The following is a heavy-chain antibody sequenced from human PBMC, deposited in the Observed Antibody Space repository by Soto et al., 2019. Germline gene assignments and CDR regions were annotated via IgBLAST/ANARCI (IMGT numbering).Heavy chain of an antibody. D-gene: IGHD1-1*01. CDR3: ARGRYGDY. J-gene: IGHJ4*02. CDR2: ISAHNGNT. CDR1: GYAFTTYG. V-gene: IGHV1-18*01. Sequence: QVHLVQSGAEVKKPGASVKVSCKGSGYAFTTYGITWVRQAPGQGLEWMGWISAHNGNTNYAQKPPGRVTVNRDTSKSQASMELRGLRTDGTDVYYCARGRYGDYWGQGALVTVSS.